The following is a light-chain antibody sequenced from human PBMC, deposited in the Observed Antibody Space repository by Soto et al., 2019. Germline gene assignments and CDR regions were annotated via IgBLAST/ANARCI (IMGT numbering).Light chain of an antibody. Sequence: QSALTQPPSVAGSPGQSVTISCTGTSSDVGKYDRVSWYQQPPGTAPKLMIFAVTNRPSGVTDRFSGSKSGNTASLTISGLQAEDEADYYCSSYPGNGVLLFGGGTNVTVL. CDR2: AVT. CDR1: SSDVGKYDR. CDR3: SSYPGNGVLL. V-gene: IGLV2-18*02. J-gene: IGLJ2*01.